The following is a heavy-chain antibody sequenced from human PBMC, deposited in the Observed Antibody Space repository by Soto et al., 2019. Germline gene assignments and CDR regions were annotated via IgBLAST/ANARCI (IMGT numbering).Heavy chain of an antibody. CDR2: INHSGST. Sequence: SETLSLTCAVYGGSFSGYYRSWIRQPPGKGLEWIGEINHSGSTNYNPSLKSRVTISVDTSKNQFSLKLSSVTAADTAVYYCARRVKRYYYGMDVWGQGTTVTVSS. J-gene: IGHJ6*02. CDR1: GGSFSGYY. CDR3: ARRVKRYYYGMDV. V-gene: IGHV4-34*01.